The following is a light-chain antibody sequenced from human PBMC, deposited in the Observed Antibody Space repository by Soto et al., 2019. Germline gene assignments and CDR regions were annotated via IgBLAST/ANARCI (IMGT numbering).Light chain of an antibody. J-gene: IGLJ2*01. CDR2: EGS. CDR1: SSDVGSYNL. V-gene: IGLV2-23*01. Sequence: SALTQPASVSGSPGQSITISCTGTSSDVGSYNLVSWYQQHPGKAPKLMIYEGSKRPSGVSNRFSGSKSGNTASLTISGLQAEDEADYYCCSYAGSSTPYVVFGGGTKVTVL. CDR3: CSYAGSSTPYVV.